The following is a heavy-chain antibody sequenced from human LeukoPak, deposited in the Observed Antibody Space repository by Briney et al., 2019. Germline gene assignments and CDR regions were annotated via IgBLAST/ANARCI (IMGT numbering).Heavy chain of an antibody. Sequence: SETLSLTCTVSGVSISSDYWSWIRLPPGKGLEWIGYIYYSGSSNYNPSLKSRVTMSVDTSKNQFSLKLTSVTAADTAAYYCARRLRQNLFDPWGQGTLVTVSS. CDR2: IYYSGSS. CDR1: GVSISSDY. J-gene: IGHJ5*02. CDR3: ARRLRQNLFDP. V-gene: IGHV4-59*08. D-gene: IGHD4-17*01.